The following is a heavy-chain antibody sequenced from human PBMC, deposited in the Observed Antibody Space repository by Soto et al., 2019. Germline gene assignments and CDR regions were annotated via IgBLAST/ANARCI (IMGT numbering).Heavy chain of an antibody. CDR1: GYTFTIYC. D-gene: IGHD2-15*01. J-gene: IGHJ6*02. CDR2: ISAYNGNT. CDR3: ASRRSRGGYYYGMDV. Sequence: ASVKVSCKASGYTFTIYCISWVRQAPGQGLEWMGWISAYNGNTNYAQKLQGRVTMTTDTSTSTAYMELRSLRSDDTAVYYCASRRSRGGYYYGMDVWGQGTTVTVSS. V-gene: IGHV1-18*01.